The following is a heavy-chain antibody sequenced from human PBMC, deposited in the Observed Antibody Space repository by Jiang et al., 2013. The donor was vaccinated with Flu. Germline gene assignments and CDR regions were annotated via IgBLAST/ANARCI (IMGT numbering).Heavy chain of an antibody. CDR1: GLTFSDYF. Sequence: QLLESGGGVVQPGKSLRLSCAASGLTFSDYFLSWIRQAPGKGLEWVSYISGSGITTYYAESVRGRFTISRDNAKNSLYLQMNSLRAEDTAVYYCASGVGAVDFDNWGRGTLVTVSS. D-gene: IGHD1-26*01. CDR2: ISGSGITT. J-gene: IGHJ4*02. V-gene: IGHV3-11*01. CDR3: ASGVGAVDFDN.